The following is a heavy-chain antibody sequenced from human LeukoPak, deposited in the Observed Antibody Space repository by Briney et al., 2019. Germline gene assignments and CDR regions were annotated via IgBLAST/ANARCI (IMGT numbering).Heavy chain of an antibody. J-gene: IGHJ5*02. V-gene: IGHV4-30-2*01. CDR3: ARVYSSSWYLWFDP. CDR2: IYHSGST. CDR1: GGSISSGGYS. Sequence: PSETLSLTCAVSGGSISSGGYSWSWIRQPPGKGLEWIGYIYHSGSTYYNPSLKNRVTISVDRSKNQFSLKLSSVTAADTAVYYCARVYSSSWYLWFDPWGQGTLVTVSS. D-gene: IGHD6-13*01.